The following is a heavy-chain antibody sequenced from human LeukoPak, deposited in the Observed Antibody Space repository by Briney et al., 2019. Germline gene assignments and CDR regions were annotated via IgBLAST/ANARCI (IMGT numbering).Heavy chain of an antibody. CDR3: AKDPPERLDDY. CDR1: EFTFTNYW. CDR2: INSDGSST. D-gene: IGHD1-1*01. J-gene: IGHJ4*02. Sequence: RGSLRLSCAASEFTFTNYWMHWVRQAPGEGLVWVSRINSDGSSTSYADSVKGRFTISRDNSKNTLYLQMNSLRAEDTAVYYCAKDPPERLDDYWGQGTLVTVSS. V-gene: IGHV3-74*01.